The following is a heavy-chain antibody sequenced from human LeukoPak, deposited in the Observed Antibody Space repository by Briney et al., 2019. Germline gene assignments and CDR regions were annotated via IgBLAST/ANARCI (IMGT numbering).Heavy chain of an antibody. CDR1: GYSISSGYY. CDR2: IYHGGST. V-gene: IGHV4-38-2*01. J-gene: IGHJ4*02. Sequence: SETLSLTCAVSGYSISSGYYWGWIRQPPGKGLEWIGSIYHGGSTFYNPSLKSRVTISVDTSKNQFSLKLSSVTATDTAVYYCATIDTAMVSFDYWGQGTLVTVSS. CDR3: ATIDTAMVSFDY. D-gene: IGHD5-18*01.